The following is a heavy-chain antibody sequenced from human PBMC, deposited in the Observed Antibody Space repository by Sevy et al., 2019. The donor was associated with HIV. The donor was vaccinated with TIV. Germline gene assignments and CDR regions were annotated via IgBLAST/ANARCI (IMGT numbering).Heavy chain of an antibody. CDR1: GGSISSYY. J-gene: IGHJ4*02. Sequence: SETLSLTCTVSGGSISSYYWSWLRQPPGKGLEWIGDIYYSGSTNYNPSLKSRVTISVDTSKNQFSLKLSSVTAADTAVYYCASGGRHYYDSSGYYEFGTFDYWGQRTLVTVSS. CDR2: IYYSGST. V-gene: IGHV4-59*01. CDR3: ASGGRHYYDSSGYYEFGTFDY. D-gene: IGHD3-22*01.